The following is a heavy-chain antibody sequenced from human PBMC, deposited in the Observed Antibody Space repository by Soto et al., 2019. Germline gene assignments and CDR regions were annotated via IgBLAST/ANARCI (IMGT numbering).Heavy chain of an antibody. J-gene: IGHJ4*02. CDR2: ISWDGGST. D-gene: IGHD5-12*01. V-gene: IGHV3-43*01. CDR3: AKERGATRGGFDY. Sequence: EVQLVESGGVVVQPGGSLRLSCAASGFTFDDYTMHWVRQAPGKGLEWVSLISWDGGSTYYADSVKGRFTISRDNSKNSLYLKMNSLRTEDTALYYCAKERGATRGGFDYWGQGTLVTVSS. CDR1: GFTFDDYT.